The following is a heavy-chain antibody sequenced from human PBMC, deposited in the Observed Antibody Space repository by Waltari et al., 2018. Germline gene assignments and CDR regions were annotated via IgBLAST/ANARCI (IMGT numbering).Heavy chain of an antibody. J-gene: IGHJ3*02. CDR3: ARPRMSGAGAFDI. D-gene: IGHD2-8*01. CDR1: GGTFSSYA. Sequence: QVQLVQSGAEVKKPGSSVKVSCKASGGTFSSYAISWLRKAPGQGLEWMGGIIPILGIANYAQKFQGRVTITADESTSTAYMELSSLRSEDTAVYYCARPRMSGAGAFDIWGQGTMVTVSS. V-gene: IGHV1-69*04. CDR2: IIPILGIA.